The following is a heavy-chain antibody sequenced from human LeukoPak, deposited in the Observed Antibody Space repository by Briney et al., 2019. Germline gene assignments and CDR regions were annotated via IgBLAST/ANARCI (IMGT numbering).Heavy chain of an antibody. CDR3: ARGNYHGSGSLDY. Sequence: GGSLRLSCAASGFTFSTYGMQWVRQAPGKGLEWVAVIWYDGSNKYYADSVKGRFTISRDNSKNTLYLQMNSLRADDTAVYYCARGNYHGSGSLDYWGQGTLVTVSS. V-gene: IGHV3-33*01. CDR1: GFTFSTYG. D-gene: IGHD3-10*01. J-gene: IGHJ4*02. CDR2: IWYDGSNK.